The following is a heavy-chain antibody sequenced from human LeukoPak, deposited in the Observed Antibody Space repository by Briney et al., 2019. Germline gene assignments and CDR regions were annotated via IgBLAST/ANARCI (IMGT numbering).Heavy chain of an antibody. Sequence: GGSLRLSCAASGFTFSSYWMHWVRQAPGKGLVWVSRINSDGSSTSYADSVKGRFTISRDNAKNTLYLQMNSLRAEDTAVYYCARGGPDYGGNSLLARYGYYYYMDVWGKGTTVTVSS. D-gene: IGHD4-23*01. CDR2: INSDGSST. J-gene: IGHJ6*03. CDR3: ARGGPDYGGNSLLARYGYYYYMDV. V-gene: IGHV3-74*01. CDR1: GFTFSSYW.